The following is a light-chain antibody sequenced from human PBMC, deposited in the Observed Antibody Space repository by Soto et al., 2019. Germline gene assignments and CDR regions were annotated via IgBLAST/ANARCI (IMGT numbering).Light chain of an antibody. Sequence: EIVLTQSPGTLSLSPGERATLSCRASQSVSSSYLAWYQQKPGQAPRLLIYDASSRATGIADRFSGSGSGTDFTLIISRLEPEDFAVYYCQRYGSSPLTFGGGTKVDIK. CDR3: QRYGSSPLT. V-gene: IGKV3-20*01. J-gene: IGKJ4*01. CDR2: DAS. CDR1: QSVSSSY.